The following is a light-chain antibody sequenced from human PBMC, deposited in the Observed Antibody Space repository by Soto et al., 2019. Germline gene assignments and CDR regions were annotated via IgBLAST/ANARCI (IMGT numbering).Light chain of an antibody. CDR2: AAS. V-gene: IGKV1-39*01. CDR3: QQRYSSPWT. J-gene: IGKJ1*01. CDR1: QNINNY. Sequence: DIQMTQSPSSLSASVGDRVTITCQASQNINNYLNWYPKKPGRAPKLLIYAASSLQSGVPSRFSGSGSGTDFNLTISSLQSEDFATYLCQQRYSSPWTFGQGTKVDIK.